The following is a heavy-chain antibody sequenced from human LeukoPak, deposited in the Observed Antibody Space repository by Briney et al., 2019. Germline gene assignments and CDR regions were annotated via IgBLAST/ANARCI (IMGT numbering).Heavy chain of an antibody. D-gene: IGHD2-2*01. CDR3: ARTLGYCGSTSCYEVFDY. Sequence: ASVKVSCKASGYTFTNYGFTWVRQAPGQGLAWVGWVSAYNAHKNYAQKVQGRVTMTTDTSTSTAYMKLRSLRSDETAVYYCARTLGYCGSTSCYEVFDYWGQGTLVTVSS. CDR1: GYTFTNYG. J-gene: IGHJ4*02. CDR2: VSAYNAHK. V-gene: IGHV1-18*04.